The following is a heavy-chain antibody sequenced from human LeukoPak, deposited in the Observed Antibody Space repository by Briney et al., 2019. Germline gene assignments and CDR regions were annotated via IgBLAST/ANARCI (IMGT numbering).Heavy chain of an antibody. J-gene: IGHJ5*02. CDR2: INPNSGGT. CDR1: RSADTDYY. V-gene: IGHV1-2*02. Sequence: GASVKVSCKASRSADTDYYMHWVRQAPGQGLEWMGWINPNSGGTNYAQKFQGRVSMTRDTSISTAYMELSRLRSDDTAVYYCARNTINWFDPWGQGVLVTVSS. CDR3: ARNTINWFDP. D-gene: IGHD5-24*01.